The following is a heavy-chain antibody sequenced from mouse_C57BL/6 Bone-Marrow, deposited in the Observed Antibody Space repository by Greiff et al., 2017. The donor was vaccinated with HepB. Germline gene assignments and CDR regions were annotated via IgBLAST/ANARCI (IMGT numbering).Heavy chain of an antibody. CDR1: GYTFTSYV. V-gene: IGHV1-14*01. Sequence: VQLQQSGPELVKPGASVKMSCKASGYTFTSYVMHWVKQKPGQGLEWIGYIYPYNDGTKYNEKFKGKATLTSDKSSSTAYMELSSLTSEDSTVYHRMGYGNYGFAYWGQGTLVTVSA. CDR3: MGYGNYGFAY. D-gene: IGHD2-10*02. CDR2: IYPYNDGT. J-gene: IGHJ3*01.